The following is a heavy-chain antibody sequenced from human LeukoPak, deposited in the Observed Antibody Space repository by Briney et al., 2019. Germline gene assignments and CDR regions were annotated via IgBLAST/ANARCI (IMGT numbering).Heavy chain of an antibody. CDR2: IHDRGST. D-gene: IGHD2-2*01. CDR1: GGSISSYY. CDR3: ARHGRGYCSSTSCSNNWFDP. V-gene: IGHV4-59*08. J-gene: IGHJ5*02. Sequence: KPSEALSLTCTVSGGSISSYYWSWIRQPPGKGLEWIGYIHDRGSTNYNPSLKNRVTISVDTSKNQFSLNLSSVTAADTAVYYCARHGRGYCSSTSCSNNWFDPWGQGTLVTVSS.